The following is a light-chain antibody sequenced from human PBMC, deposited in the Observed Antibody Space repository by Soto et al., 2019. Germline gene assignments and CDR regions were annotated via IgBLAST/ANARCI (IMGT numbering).Light chain of an antibody. J-gene: IGKJ1*01. CDR2: GAS. CDR3: QQYGSSART. V-gene: IGKV3-20*01. CDR1: QSVSSY. Sequence: VFSQSPGTLSLSLGDRATLFCRASQSVSSYLAWYQQKPGQAPRLLIYGASSRATGIPDRFSGSGSGTDFTLTISRLEPEDFAVYYCQQYGSSARTFGQGTKVDIK.